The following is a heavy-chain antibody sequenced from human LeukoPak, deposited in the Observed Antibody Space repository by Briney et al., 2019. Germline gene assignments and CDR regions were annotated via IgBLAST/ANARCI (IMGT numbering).Heavy chain of an antibody. D-gene: IGHD6-19*01. Sequence: GGSLRLSCAASGFTFSNYAMSWVRQAPGKGLQWVSALTDSGRSTYYADSVKGRFTISRDNAKNSLYLQMNSLRAEVTAIYYCARDSPVAAPLFDYWGQGTLVTVSS. CDR2: LTDSGRST. V-gene: IGHV3-23*01. J-gene: IGHJ4*02. CDR3: ARDSPVAAPLFDY. CDR1: GFTFSNYA.